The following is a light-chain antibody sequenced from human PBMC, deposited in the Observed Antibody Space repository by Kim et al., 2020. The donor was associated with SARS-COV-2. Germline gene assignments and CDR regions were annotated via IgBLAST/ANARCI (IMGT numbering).Light chain of an antibody. CDR3: QSADSSDTFWV. Sequence: PGQTARITCSGDALPKQYAYWFRQKPGQAPVVVIYEDTERPSGIPERFSGSTSGTTVTLTISGVQAEDEADYYCQSADSSDTFWVFGGGTQLTVL. J-gene: IGLJ3*02. CDR1: ALPKQY. V-gene: IGLV3-25*03. CDR2: EDT.